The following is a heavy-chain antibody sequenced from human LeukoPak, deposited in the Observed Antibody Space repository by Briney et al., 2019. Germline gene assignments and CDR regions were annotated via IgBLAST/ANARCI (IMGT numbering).Heavy chain of an antibody. CDR2: INHSGST. D-gene: IGHD6-13*01. CDR1: GGSFSGYY. V-gene: IGHV4-34*01. Sequence: SETLSLTCAVSGGSFSGYYWSWIRQPPGKGLEWIGEINHSGSTNYNPSLKSRVTISVDTSKNQFSLKLSSVTATDTAVYYCARTHGAGTDYWGQGTLVTVSS. CDR3: ARTHGAGTDY. J-gene: IGHJ4*02.